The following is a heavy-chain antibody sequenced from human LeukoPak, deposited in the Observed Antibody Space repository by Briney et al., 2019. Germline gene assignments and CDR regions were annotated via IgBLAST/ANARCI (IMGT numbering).Heavy chain of an antibody. CDR2: IYSGGST. CDR3: AKAGFYYDSSGYYYAPNNWFDP. CDR1: GFTVSSNY. Sequence: GGSLRLSCAASGFTVSSNYMSWVRQAPGKGLEWVSVIYSGGSTYYADSVKGRFTISRDNSKNTLYLQMNSLRAEDTAVYYCAKAGFYYDSSGYYYAPNNWFDPWGQGTLVTVSS. J-gene: IGHJ5*02. V-gene: IGHV3-53*05. D-gene: IGHD3-22*01.